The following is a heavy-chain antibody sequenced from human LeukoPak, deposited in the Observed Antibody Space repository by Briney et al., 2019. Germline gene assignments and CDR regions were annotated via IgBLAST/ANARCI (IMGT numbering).Heavy chain of an antibody. CDR2: IYHSGST. Sequence: PSETLSLTCAVSGGSISSSNWWSWVRQPPGKGLEWIGEIYHSGSTNYNPSLKSRVTISVDKSKNQFSLKLSSVTAADTAVYYCARDLGYCTNGVCHMRFDYWGQGTLVAVSS. CDR3: ARDLGYCTNGVCHMRFDY. J-gene: IGHJ4*02. CDR1: GGSISSSNW. V-gene: IGHV4-4*02. D-gene: IGHD2-8*01.